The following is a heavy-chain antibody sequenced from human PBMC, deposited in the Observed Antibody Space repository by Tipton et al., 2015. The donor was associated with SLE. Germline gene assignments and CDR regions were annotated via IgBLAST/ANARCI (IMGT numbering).Heavy chain of an antibody. CDR1: GFTVSDNF. D-gene: IGHD3-10*01. CDR2: IFRGGRT. Sequence: SLRLSCAASGFTVSDNFLSWVRQAPGKGLEWVSVIFRGGRTNYADSVKGRFTISRDNSKNTLYLQLNSLRAEDTAIYFCAKDRVTGSYFYHHGMDAWGQGTTVTVSS. J-gene: IGHJ6*02. V-gene: IGHV3-53*05. CDR3: AKDRVTGSYFYHHGMDA.